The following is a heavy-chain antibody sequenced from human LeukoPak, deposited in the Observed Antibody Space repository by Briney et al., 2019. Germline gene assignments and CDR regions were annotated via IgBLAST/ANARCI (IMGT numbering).Heavy chain of an antibody. D-gene: IGHD2-2*01. CDR3: ARGGYCSSTSCYDVCEGYYYYYYMDV. Sequence: KPSETLSLTCTVSGGSISSYYWSWLRQPAGKGLEWIGRIYTSGSTNYNPSLKSRVTMSVDTSKNQFSLKLSSVTAADTAVYYCARGGYCSSTSCYDVCEGYYYYYYMDVWGKGTTVTVSS. J-gene: IGHJ6*03. V-gene: IGHV4-4*07. CDR1: GGSISSYY. CDR2: IYTSGST.